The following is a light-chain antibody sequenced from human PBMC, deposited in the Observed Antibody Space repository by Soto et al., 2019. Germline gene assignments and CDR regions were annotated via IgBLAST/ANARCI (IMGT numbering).Light chain of an antibody. Sequence: NFMLTQPHSVSESPGKTVTISCTRSSGSIASNYVQWYQQRPGSAPTTVIYEDNQRPSGVPDRFSGSIDSSSNSASLTISRLKTEDEADYYCQSYHSSNVVFGGGTQLTVL. V-gene: IGLV6-57*04. CDR1: SGSIASNY. J-gene: IGLJ3*02. CDR3: QSYHSSNVV. CDR2: EDN.